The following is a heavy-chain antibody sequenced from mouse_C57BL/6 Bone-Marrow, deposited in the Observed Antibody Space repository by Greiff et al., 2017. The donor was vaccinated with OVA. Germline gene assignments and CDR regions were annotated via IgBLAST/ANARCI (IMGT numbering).Heavy chain of an antibody. D-gene: IGHD1-1*01. J-gene: IGHJ1*03. V-gene: IGHV1-15*01. CDR3: THYYGSYWYFDV. CDR1: GYTFTDYE. CDR2: IDPETGGT. Sequence: QVQLQQSGAELVRPGASVTLSCKASGYTFTDYEMHWVKQTPVHGLEWIGAIDPETGGTAYNQKFKGKAILTADKSSSTAYMELRSLTSEDSAVYYCTHYYGSYWYFDVWGTGTTVTVSS.